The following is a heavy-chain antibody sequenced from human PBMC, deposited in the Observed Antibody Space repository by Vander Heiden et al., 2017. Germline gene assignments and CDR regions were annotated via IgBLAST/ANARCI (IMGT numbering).Heavy chain of an antibody. CDR1: GGSFSGYY. J-gene: IGHJ5*02. Sequence: QVQLQQWRAGLLKPSDTLSLTCAVYGGSFSGYYWGWIRQPPGKGLEWSGEINHSGSTNYNPSLKSRVTISVDTSKNQFALKLSSVTAADTAVYYCARATGNCSSTSCSQYNWFDPWGQGTLVTVSS. CDR3: ARATGNCSSTSCSQYNWFDP. CDR2: INHSGST. D-gene: IGHD2-2*01. V-gene: IGHV4-34*01.